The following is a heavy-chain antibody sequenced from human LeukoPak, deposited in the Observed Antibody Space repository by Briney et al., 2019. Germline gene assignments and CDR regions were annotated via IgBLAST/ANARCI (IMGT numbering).Heavy chain of an antibody. Sequence: ASVTVSCKASGYTFTGYYMHWVRQAPGQGLEWMGWINPKSGGTNYAQKFQGRVTMTRDTSISTAYMELSRLRSDDTAVYYCARDGVDSSSWYDFYYYYYYMDVWGKGTTVTISS. D-gene: IGHD6-13*01. CDR1: GYTFTGYY. CDR3: ARDGVDSSSWYDFYYYYYYMDV. V-gene: IGHV1-2*02. CDR2: INPKSGGT. J-gene: IGHJ6*03.